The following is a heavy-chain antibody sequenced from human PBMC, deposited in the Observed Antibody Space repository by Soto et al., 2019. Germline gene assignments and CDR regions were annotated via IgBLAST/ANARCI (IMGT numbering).Heavy chain of an antibody. Sequence: GASVKVSCKDSGYTFASYGSSWVRQAPGQGLEWMGWISAYNGNTNYAQKLQGRVTMTTDTSTSTAYMELRSLRSDDTAVYYCARDRSSGYYYDIDYWGQGTLVTSPQ. CDR3: ARDRSSGYYYDIDY. V-gene: IGHV1-18*01. J-gene: IGHJ4*02. CDR1: GYTFASYG. CDR2: ISAYNGNT. D-gene: IGHD3-22*01.